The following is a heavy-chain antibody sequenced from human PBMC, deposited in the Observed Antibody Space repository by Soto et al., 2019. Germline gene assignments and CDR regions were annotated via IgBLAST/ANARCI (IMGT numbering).Heavy chain of an antibody. CDR2: IYYSGST. J-gene: IGHJ6*02. CDR3: AREYCDILTGPYGMDV. D-gene: IGHD3-9*01. Sequence: TLSLTCTVSGGSISSGGYYWSWIRQHPGKGLEWIGYIYYSGSTYYNPSLKSRVTISVDTSKNQFSLKLSSVTAADTAVYYCAREYCDILTGPYGMDVWGQGTTVTVSS. CDR1: GGSISSGGYY. V-gene: IGHV4-31*03.